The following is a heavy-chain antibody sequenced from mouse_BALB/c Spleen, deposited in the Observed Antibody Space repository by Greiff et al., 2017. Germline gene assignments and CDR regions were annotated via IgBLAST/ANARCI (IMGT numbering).Heavy chain of an antibody. CDR3: ARCRNTSWLDY. J-gene: IGHJ3*01. D-gene: IGHD5-2*01. CDR2: IWAGGST. V-gene: IGHV2-9*02. CDR1: GFTLTSYG. Sequence: QVQLKESGPGLVAPSQCLSITCTVSGFTLTSYGVHWVRQPPGKGLEWLGVIWAGGSTNYNSALMSRLSISKDNSKSQVFLKMNSLQTDDTAMYYCARCRNTSWLDYWGQGTLVTVSA.